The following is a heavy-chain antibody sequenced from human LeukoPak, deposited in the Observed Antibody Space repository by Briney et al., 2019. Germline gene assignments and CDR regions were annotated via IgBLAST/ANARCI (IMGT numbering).Heavy chain of an antibody. J-gene: IGHJ6*03. CDR3: ASRNSSSWYSYYYMDV. Sequence: GGSLRLSCAASGFTFNTYTMNWVRQAPGKGLEWVSSITASSTAIYSADSVKGRFTISRDNAKNFLYLQMNSLRAEDTAVYYCASRNSSSWYSYYYMDVWGKGTTVTISS. CDR2: ITASSTAI. D-gene: IGHD6-13*01. CDR1: GFTFNTYT. V-gene: IGHV3-21*01.